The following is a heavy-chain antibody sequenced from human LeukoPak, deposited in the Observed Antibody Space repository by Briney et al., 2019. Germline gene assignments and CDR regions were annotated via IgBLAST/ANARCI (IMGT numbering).Heavy chain of an antibody. V-gene: IGHV3-11*05. CDR1: GFTFSDYY. CDR3: ARAAYSGYDFVDY. D-gene: IGHD5-12*01. J-gene: IGHJ4*02. CDR2: ISSSSYT. Sequence: PGGSLRLSCAASGFTFSDYYMSWIRQAPGKGLEWVSYISSSSYTNYADSVKGRFTISRDNAKNSLYLQMNSLRAEDTAVYYCARAAYSGYDFVDYWGQGTLVTVSS.